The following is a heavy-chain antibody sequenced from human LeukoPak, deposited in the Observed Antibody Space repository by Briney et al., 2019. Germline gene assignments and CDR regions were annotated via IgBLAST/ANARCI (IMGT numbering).Heavy chain of an antibody. Sequence: SVKVSCKASGGTFSSYAISWVRQAPGQGLEWMGRIIPILGIANYAQKFQGRVTVTRDTSASTVYMELSSLRSEDTAVYYCARVPSGDSFDYWGQGTLVTVSS. V-gene: IGHV1-69*04. CDR2: IIPILGIA. J-gene: IGHJ4*02. D-gene: IGHD3-10*01. CDR3: ARVPSGDSFDY. CDR1: GGTFSSYA.